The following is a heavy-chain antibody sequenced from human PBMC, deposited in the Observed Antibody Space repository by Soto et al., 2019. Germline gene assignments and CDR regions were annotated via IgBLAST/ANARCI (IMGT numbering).Heavy chain of an antibody. J-gene: IGHJ4*02. V-gene: IGHV4-39*01. CDR1: GGSISSSIYY. CDR2: IYYSGST. D-gene: IGHD5-12*01. Sequence: SETLSLTCTVSGGSISSSIYYWGWIRHPPGKGLEWIGSIYYSGSTYYNPSLKSRVTISVDTSKNQFSLKLSSVTAADTAVYYCARPEGWLEGTHYFDYWGQGTLVTVSS. CDR3: ARPEGWLEGTHYFDY.